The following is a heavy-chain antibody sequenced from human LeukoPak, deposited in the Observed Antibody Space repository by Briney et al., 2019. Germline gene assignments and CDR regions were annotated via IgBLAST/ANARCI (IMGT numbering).Heavy chain of an antibody. CDR3: ARVPLSFCTNTDCYRIFDF. CDR2: INPSGGST. V-gene: IGHV1-46*01. CDR1: GYTFTSYY. D-gene: IGHD2-2*01. Sequence: ASVKVSCKASGYTFTSYYMHWVRQAPGQGLEWMGMINPSGGSTTYAQNFQGRVTITRDTSSTTVFMELSSLRSEDTAVYYCARVPLSFCTNTDCYRIFDFRGQGTLVTVSS. J-gene: IGHJ4*02.